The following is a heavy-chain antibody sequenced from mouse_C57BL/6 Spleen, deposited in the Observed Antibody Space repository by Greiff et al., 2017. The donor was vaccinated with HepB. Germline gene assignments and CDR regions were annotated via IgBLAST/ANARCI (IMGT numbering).Heavy chain of an antibody. V-gene: IGHV1-19*01. J-gene: IGHJ2*01. Sequence: EVQLQQSGPVLVKPGASVKMSCKASGYTFTDYYMNWVKQSHGKSLEWIGVINPYNGGTSYNQKFKGKATLTVDKSSSTAYMELNSLTSEDSAVYYCARSIHYFDYWGQGTTLTVSS. CDR3: ARSIHYFDY. D-gene: IGHD2-3*01. CDR1: GYTFTDYY. CDR2: INPYNGGT.